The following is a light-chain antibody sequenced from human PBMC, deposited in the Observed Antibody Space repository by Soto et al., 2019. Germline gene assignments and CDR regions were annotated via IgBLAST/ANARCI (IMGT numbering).Light chain of an antibody. Sequence: EIVLTQSPDTLSLSPGERATLSCRASQRVGGNYLAWFQQKPGQAPRPLIYGASSRATGIPGRFSGSGSGTDFTLTINSLEPEDFAVYYCQHYVDSTWAFGHGTKVEIK. CDR3: QHYVDSTWA. CDR1: QRVGGNY. J-gene: IGKJ1*01. CDR2: GAS. V-gene: IGKV3-20*01.